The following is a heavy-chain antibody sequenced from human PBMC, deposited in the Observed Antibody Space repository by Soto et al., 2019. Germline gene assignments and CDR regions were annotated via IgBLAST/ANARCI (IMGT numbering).Heavy chain of an antibody. CDR2: INHSGST. V-gene: IGHV4-34*01. CDR3: ARDKITSLFDY. Sequence: SDTLSLTCAFYCLSFSGYYWTWIRQSPGTGLEWIGEINHSGSTNYNPSLKSRVTISVDTSKNQFSLKLTSVTAADTAVYYCARDKITSLFDYWGQGTLVTVS. CDR1: CLSFSGYY. J-gene: IGHJ4*02. D-gene: IGHD3-10*01.